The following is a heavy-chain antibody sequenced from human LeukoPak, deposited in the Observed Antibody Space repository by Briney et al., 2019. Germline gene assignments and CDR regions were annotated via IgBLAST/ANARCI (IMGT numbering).Heavy chain of an antibody. V-gene: IGHV3-9*01. CDR2: ISWSSGNT. CDR1: GFTFDDYA. CDR3: ARDAWRRAFNYGMDV. J-gene: IGHJ6*02. D-gene: IGHD5-12*01. Sequence: PGGSLRLSCAASGFTFDDYAMHWVRQAPGKGLEWVAGISWSSGNTGYADSVKGRFTISRDNAENSLHLEMNSLRHEDTAVYFCARDAWRRAFNYGMDVWGQGTTVAVSS.